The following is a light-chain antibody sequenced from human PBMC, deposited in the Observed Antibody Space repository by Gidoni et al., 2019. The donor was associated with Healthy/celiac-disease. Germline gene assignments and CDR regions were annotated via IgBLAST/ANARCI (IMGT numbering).Light chain of an antibody. CDR1: KLGDKY. CDR3: QAWDSSTAV. CDR2: QDS. V-gene: IGLV3-1*01. J-gene: IGLJ3*02. Sequence: PSVSVSPGQTASITCSGDKLGDKYACWYQQKPGQSPVLVIYQDSKRPSGIPERFSGSNSGNTATLTISGTQAMDEADYYCQAWDSSTAVFGGGTKLTVL.